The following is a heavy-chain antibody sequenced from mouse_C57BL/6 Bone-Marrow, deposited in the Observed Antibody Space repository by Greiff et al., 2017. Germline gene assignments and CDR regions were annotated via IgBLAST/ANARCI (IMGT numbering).Heavy chain of an antibody. CDR1: GIDFSRYW. V-gene: IGHV4-1*01. J-gene: IGHJ1*03. D-gene: IGHD1-1*01. CDR3: AIITTVVEYWYFDV. CDR2: INPDSSTI. Sequence: EVQRVESGGGLVQPGGSLKLSCAASGIDFSRYWMSWVRRAPGKGLEWIGEINPDSSTINYAPSLKDKFIISRDNAKNTLYLQMSKVRSEDTALYYCAIITTVVEYWYFDVWGTGTTVTVSS.